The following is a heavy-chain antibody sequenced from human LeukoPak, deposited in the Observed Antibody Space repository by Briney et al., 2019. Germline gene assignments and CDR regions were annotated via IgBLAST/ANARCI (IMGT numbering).Heavy chain of an antibody. Sequence: PSETLSLTCAVYGGSFSGYYWSWIRQPPGKGLEWIGEINHSGSTNYNPSLKSRVTISVDTSKNQFSLKLSSVTAADTAVYYCARGGDDYGDYTDPRTQKYYFDYWGQGTLVTVSS. CDR3: ARGGDDYGDYTDPRTQKYYFDY. D-gene: IGHD4-17*01. V-gene: IGHV4-34*01. CDR2: INHSGST. J-gene: IGHJ4*02. CDR1: GGSFSGYY.